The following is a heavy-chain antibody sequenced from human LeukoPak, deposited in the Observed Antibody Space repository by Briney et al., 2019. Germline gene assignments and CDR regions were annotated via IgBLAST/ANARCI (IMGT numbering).Heavy chain of an antibody. V-gene: IGHV3-21*01. J-gene: IGHJ4*02. CDR1: GFTFSSYS. D-gene: IGHD6-13*01. CDR3: ARFPWAAADDY. CDR2: ISSSSSYI. Sequence: PGGSLRLSCAASGFTFSSYSMNWARQAPGKGLEWVSSISSSSSYIYYADSVKGRFTISRDNAKNSLYLQMNSLRAEDTAVYYCARFPWAAADDYWGQGTLVTVSS.